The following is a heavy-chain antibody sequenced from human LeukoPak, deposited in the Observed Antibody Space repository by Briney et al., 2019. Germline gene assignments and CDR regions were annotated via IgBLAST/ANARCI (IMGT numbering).Heavy chain of an antibody. D-gene: IGHD2-2*01. CDR2: INHSGST. Sequence: SETLSLTCAVYGGSFNGYYWSWIRQPPGKGLEWIGEINHSGSTNYNPSLKSRVTISVDTSKNQFSLKLSSVTAADTAVYYCARGKCSSTSCRYYYYYYYMDVWGKGTTVTVSS. CDR1: GGSFNGYY. J-gene: IGHJ6*03. CDR3: ARGKCSSTSCRYYYYYYYMDV. V-gene: IGHV4-34*01.